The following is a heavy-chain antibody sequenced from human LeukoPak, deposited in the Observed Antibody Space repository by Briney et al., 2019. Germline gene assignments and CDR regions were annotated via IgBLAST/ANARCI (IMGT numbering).Heavy chain of an antibody. CDR2: IYTSGST. V-gene: IGHV4-4*07. CDR1: GGSISSYY. J-gene: IGHJ4*02. CDR3: ARGQGGVMITFGGVIVFDY. D-gene: IGHD3-16*02. Sequence: SETLSLTCTVSGGSISSYYWSWIRQPAGKGLEWIGRIYTSGSTNYNPSLKSRVTMSVDTSKNQFSLKLSSVTAADTAVYYCARGQGGVMITFGGVIVFDYWGQGTLVPVSS.